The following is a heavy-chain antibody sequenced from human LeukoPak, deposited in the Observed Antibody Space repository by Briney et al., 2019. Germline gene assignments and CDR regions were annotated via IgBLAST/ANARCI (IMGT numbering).Heavy chain of an antibody. CDR2: IKSTTEGGTT. J-gene: IGHJ5*02. CDR3: TANPVRYTYGTHWFDP. Sequence: PGGSLRLSCAASGFTFSEAYITWVRQAPGKGLEWVGRIKSTTEGGTTDYAAPVKGRFTISRDDSKSTLYLEMNSLKTEDTATYYCTANPVRYTYGTHWFDPWGQGTLVIVSS. V-gene: IGHV3-15*01. CDR1: GFTFSEAY. D-gene: IGHD5-18*01.